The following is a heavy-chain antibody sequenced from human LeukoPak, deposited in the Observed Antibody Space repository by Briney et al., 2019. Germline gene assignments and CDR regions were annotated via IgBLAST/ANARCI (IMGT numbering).Heavy chain of an antibody. V-gene: IGHV3-53*05. J-gene: IGHJ4*02. D-gene: IGHD2-15*01. CDR1: GNYW. CDR2: IYSGGST. CDR3: ARHGGSGAYTHFDY. Sequence: GGSLRLSCAASGNYWMHWVRQAPGKGLVWVSVIYSGGSTYYADSVKGRFTISRDNSKNTLYLQMNSLRAEDTAVYYCARHGGSGAYTHFDYWGQGTLVTVSS.